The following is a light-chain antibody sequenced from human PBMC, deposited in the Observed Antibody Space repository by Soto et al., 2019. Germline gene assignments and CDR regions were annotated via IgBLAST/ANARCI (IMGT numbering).Light chain of an antibody. J-gene: IGKJ4*01. Sequence: EVVLTQSPGTLSLSPGERATLSCRASHIISSNYLAWYQQKSGQSPRLLIFGASFRATGVPDRFSGGGSGTDFTLTISGLEPEDFAIYFCQQYSASVLTFGGGTRVDI. CDR3: QQYSASVLT. CDR1: HIISSNY. V-gene: IGKV3-20*01. CDR2: GAS.